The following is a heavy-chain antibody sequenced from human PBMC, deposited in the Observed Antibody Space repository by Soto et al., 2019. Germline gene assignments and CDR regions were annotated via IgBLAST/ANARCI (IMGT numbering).Heavy chain of an antibody. CDR2: TDYSGST. V-gene: IGHV4-61*01. J-gene: IGHJ4*02. D-gene: IGHD2-2*02. Sequence: LSLTCIVSGASVSSNSYYWTWFRQPPGQGLEWIGFTDYSGSTKYNPSLKSRATISVDTSNNQFSLRVSSVTAADTAMYYCARADRQHCSVSTCYIFDYWGQGTQVTVSS. CDR1: GASVSSNSYY. CDR3: ARADRQHCSVSTCYIFDY.